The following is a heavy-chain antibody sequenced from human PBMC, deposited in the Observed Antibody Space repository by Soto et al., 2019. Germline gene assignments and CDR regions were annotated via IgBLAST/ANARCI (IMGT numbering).Heavy chain of an antibody. Sequence: ASVKVSCKASGFTFTSSAVQWVRQARGQRLEWIGWIVVGSGNTNYAQKFQERVTITRDMSTSTAYMELSSLRSEDTAVYYCAREIQQWLEPHAFDIWGQGTMVTVSS. CDR1: GFTFTSSA. D-gene: IGHD6-19*01. J-gene: IGHJ3*02. CDR2: IVVGSGNT. V-gene: IGHV1-58*01. CDR3: AREIQQWLEPHAFDI.